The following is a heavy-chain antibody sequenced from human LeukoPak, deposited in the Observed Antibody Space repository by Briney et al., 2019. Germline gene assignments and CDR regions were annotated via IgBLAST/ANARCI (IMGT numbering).Heavy chain of an antibody. D-gene: IGHD1-14*01. CDR1: GFIFSTYV. J-gene: IGHJ4*02. CDR2: TYSGDTT. CDR3: ARERPDSRNLDS. V-gene: IGHV3-66*01. Sequence: PGGSLRLSCAASGFIFSTYVMSWVRQAPGKGLEWVSITYSGDTTYYADSVKGRFIISRDDSKNTLSLQMNDLRVEDTAVYYCARERPDSRNLDSWGRGALVTVSS.